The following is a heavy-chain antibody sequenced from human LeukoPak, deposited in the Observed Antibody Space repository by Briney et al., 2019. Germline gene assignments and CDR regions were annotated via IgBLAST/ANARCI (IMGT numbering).Heavy chain of an antibody. J-gene: IGHJ4*02. D-gene: IGHD4-23*01. CDR2: ITTSSTYI. Sequence: GGSLRLSCAASGFTFSSYSMSWVRQAPGKGLEWVSSITTSSTYISYADSVKGRFTISRDNAKNSLYLQVNSLRAEDTAVYYCARDLGKGRYLDYWGQGTLLTVSS. CDR1: GFTFSSYS. V-gene: IGHV3-21*01. CDR3: ARDLGKGRYLDY.